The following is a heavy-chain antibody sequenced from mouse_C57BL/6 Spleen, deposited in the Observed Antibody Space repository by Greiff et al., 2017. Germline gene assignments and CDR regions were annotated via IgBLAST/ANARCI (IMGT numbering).Heavy chain of an antibody. Sequence: VQLLESGPELVKPGASVKISCKASGYAFSSSWMNWVKQRPGKGLEWIGRIYPGDGDTNYNGKFKGKATLTADKSSSTAYMQLSSLTSEDSAVYFCARIHATIFDYWGQGTTLTVSS. CDR3: ARIHATIFDY. CDR2: IYPGDGDT. D-gene: IGHD6-1*01. CDR1: GYAFSSSW. V-gene: IGHV1-82*01. J-gene: IGHJ2*01.